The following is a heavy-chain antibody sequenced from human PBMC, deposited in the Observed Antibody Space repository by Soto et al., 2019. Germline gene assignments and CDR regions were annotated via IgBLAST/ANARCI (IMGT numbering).Heavy chain of an antibody. V-gene: IGHV3-23*01. Sequence: PGGSLRLSCAASGFTFSSYAMSWVRQAPGKGLEWVSAISGSGGSTYYADSVKGRFTISRDNSKNTLYLQMNSLRAEDTTVYYCAKATRVIIAAAGIEYYYYGMDVWGQGTTVTVS. CDR3: AKATRVIIAAAGIEYYYYGMDV. CDR1: GFTFSSYA. J-gene: IGHJ6*02. D-gene: IGHD6-13*01. CDR2: ISGSGGST.